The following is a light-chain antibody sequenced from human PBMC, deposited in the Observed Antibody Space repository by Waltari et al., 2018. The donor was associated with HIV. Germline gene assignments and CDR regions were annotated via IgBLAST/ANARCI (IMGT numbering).Light chain of an antibody. CDR1: SSNTGAGYD. CDR2: GNS. J-gene: IGLJ3*02. V-gene: IGLV1-40*01. Sequence: QSVLTPPPSVSGAPGQRVTIPRTVSSSNTGAGYDVPWYPQLPGTAPKLLIYGNSNRPSGVPDRFSGSKSGTSASLAITGLQAEDEADYYCQSYDSSLSGSWVFGGGTKLTVL. CDR3: QSYDSSLSGSWV.